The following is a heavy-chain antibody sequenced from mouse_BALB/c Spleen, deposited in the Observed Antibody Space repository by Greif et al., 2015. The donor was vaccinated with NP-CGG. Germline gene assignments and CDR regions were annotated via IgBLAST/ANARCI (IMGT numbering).Heavy chain of an antibody. D-gene: IGHD2-14*01. Sequence: EVQLQQSGAELVKPGASVKLSCTASGFNIKDTYMHWVKQRPEQGLEWIGRIDPANGNTKYDPKLQGKATITADTSSNTAYLQLSSLTSEDTAVYYCARAYYRYDSAMDYWGQGTSVTVSS. CDR1: GFNIKDTY. CDR3: ARAYYRYDSAMDY. CDR2: IDPANGNT. V-gene: IGHV14-3*02. J-gene: IGHJ4*01.